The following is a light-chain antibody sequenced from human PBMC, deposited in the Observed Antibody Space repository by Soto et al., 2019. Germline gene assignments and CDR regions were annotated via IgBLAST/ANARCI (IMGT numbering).Light chain of an antibody. CDR1: QDISHY. CDR2: DAS. J-gene: IGKJ5*01. CDR3: QQYDDLPIT. V-gene: IGKV1-33*01. Sequence: DIPMTQSPSSLSASVGDTVTITCQASQDISHYLIWYQQKPGKALKLLIYDASNLHPGVPSRFRGSGSGTEFSFNITSLQPEDVATYYCQQYDDLPITFGQGTRLKIK.